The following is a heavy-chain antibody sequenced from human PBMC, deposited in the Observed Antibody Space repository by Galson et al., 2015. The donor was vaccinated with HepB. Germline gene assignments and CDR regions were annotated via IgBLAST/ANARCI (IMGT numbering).Heavy chain of an antibody. CDR3: VRVVPAARFYYYGLDV. Sequence: CAISGDSVSSDSAAWNWIRQSPSRGLEWLGRTYYRSKWYNDYAPSVRSRMTINADTFKNHFSLQLNSVTPEDTAVYYCVRVVPAARFYYYGLDVWGQGTTVTVSS. CDR2: TYYRSKWYN. V-gene: IGHV6-1*01. J-gene: IGHJ6*02. CDR1: GDSVSSDSAA. D-gene: IGHD2-2*01.